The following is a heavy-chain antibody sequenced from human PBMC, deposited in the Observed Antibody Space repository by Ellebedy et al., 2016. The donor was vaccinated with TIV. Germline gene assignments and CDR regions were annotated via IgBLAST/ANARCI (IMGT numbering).Heavy chain of an antibody. J-gene: IGHJ4*02. CDR1: GYSFTTFT. D-gene: IGHD3-3*01. Sequence: AASEKVSCKASGYSFTTFTIHWVRQAPGQRPEWMGWINPDNGDTKHSQKFQARVTITRDTFASTAYMELSSLRSEDTAVYYCARGLSRRWMEGFYWGQGTLVTVSS. CDR2: INPDNGDT. V-gene: IGHV1-3*01. CDR3: ARGLSRRWMEGFY.